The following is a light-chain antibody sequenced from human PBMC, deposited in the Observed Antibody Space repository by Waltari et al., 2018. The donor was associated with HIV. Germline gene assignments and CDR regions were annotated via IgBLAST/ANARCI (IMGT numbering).Light chain of an antibody. CDR1: SSDVGVYNY. V-gene: IGLV2-11*01. CDR2: DVT. Sequence: QSALTQPRSVSGSPGQSVTISCTGTSSDVGVYNYVSWYQQFSDKAPKLTIYDVTKRPSGFPDRFSGSKSGNTASLTIRGLQAEDEADYYCCSFSGNYTSYVFGTGTKVTVL. CDR3: CSFSGNYTSYV. J-gene: IGLJ1*01.